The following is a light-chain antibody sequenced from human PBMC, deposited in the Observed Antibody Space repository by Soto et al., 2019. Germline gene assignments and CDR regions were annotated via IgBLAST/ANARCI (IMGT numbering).Light chain of an antibody. J-gene: IGLJ2*01. CDR3: NSYTSSSTLVV. Sequence: QPVLTQPASVSGSPGQSITISCTGTSSDVGGYNYVSWYQQHPGKAPKLMIFDVSHRPSGVSNRFSGSKSGNTASLTISGLQAEDEADYYCNSYTSSSTLVVFGGGTKLTVL. CDR1: SSDVGGYNY. V-gene: IGLV2-14*01. CDR2: DVS.